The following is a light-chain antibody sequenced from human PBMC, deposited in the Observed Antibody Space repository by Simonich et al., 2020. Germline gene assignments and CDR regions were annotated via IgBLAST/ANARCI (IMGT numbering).Light chain of an antibody. V-gene: IGLV3-27*01. CDR2: KDS. J-gene: IGLJ3*02. CDR3: YSAADNNLRV. CDR1: VLAKKY. Sequence: SYELTQPSSVSVSPGQTARITCSGDVLAKKYARWFQQKPGQAPALVIYKDSERPSGIPERFSGSSSGTTVTLTISGAQVEDEADYYCYSAADNNLRVFGGGTKLTVL.